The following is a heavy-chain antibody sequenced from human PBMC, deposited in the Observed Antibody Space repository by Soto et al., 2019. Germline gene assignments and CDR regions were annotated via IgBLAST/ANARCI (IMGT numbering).Heavy chain of an antibody. CDR3: ARGGVAARKGRWFDP. V-gene: IGHV4-59*01. Sequence: PSETLSLTCTVSGGSTSGYYWGWIRQPPGKGLEWIGYIHYSGSTNYNPSLRSRVTISVDTPKNQFSLKVNSMTAADTAIYYCARGGVAARKGRWFDPWGQGTLVTVSS. D-gene: IGHD6-25*01. CDR1: GGSTSGYY. J-gene: IGHJ5*02. CDR2: IHYSGST.